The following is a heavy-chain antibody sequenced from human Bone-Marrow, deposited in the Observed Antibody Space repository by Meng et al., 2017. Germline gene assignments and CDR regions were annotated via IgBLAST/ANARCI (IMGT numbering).Heavy chain of an antibody. CDR2: IDPQRGDT. D-gene: IGHD6-13*01. Sequence: YRVHAGPDVKNPGTSVNLPGKPSGSTFASNWIPWVRQAPGQGLEWMGRIDPQRGDTHYAQRFQGRVTMTGDTSISTAYMELSGLRSDDTAMYYCARDEDISAAGKLFGDYWGQGTLVTVSS. CDR3: ARDEDISAAGKLFGDY. J-gene: IGHJ4*02. V-gene: IGHV1-2*06. CDR1: GSTFASNW.